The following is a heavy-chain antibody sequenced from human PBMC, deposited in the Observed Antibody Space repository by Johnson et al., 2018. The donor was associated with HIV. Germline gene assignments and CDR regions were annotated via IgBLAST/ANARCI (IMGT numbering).Heavy chain of an antibody. J-gene: IGHJ3*02. CDR2: INWNGGSR. D-gene: IGHD3-22*01. V-gene: IGHV3-20*04. CDR3: ARGFGNSGYYYGRFGAFDI. CDR1: GFTFDDYG. Sequence: VQLVESGGGVVRPGGSLRLSCAASGFTFDDYGMSWVRQAPGKGLEWVSGINWNGGSRGYADSVKGRFPISRDNAKNSLYLQMNSLRAEDTALYYCARGFGNSGYYYGRFGAFDIWGQGTMVTVSS.